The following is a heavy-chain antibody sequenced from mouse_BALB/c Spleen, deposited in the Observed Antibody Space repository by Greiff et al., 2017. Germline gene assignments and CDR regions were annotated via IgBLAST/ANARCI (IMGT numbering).Heavy chain of an antibody. J-gene: IGHJ2*01. CDR2: ISSGGSYT. CDR3: ARLENGNYVDY. V-gene: IGHV5-6*01. CDR1: GFTFSSYG. Sequence: EVQVVESGGDLVKPGGSLKLSCAASGFTFSSYGMSWVRQTPDKRLEWVATISSGGSYTYYPDSVKGRFTISRDNAKNTLYLQMSSLKSEDTAMYYCARLENGNYVDYWGQGTTLTVSS. D-gene: IGHD2-1*01.